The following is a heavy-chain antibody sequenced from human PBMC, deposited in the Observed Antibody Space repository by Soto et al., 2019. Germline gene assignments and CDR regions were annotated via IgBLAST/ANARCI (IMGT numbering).Heavy chain of an antibody. CDR2: ISYDGNNK. D-gene: IGHD3-3*01. CDR3: AKDYYFFWSGYNTYYLDD. CDR1: GFTFSSYG. J-gene: IGHJ4*02. Sequence: QVHLVESGGGVVQPGGSLRLSCAASGFTFSSYGMHWARQAPGKGLEWVAVISYDGNNKYYAESVKGRFTISRDNSKNALSLKMECLGAENTAVYDGAKDYYFFWSGYNTYYLDDWGRGTLLTVSS. V-gene: IGHV3-30*18.